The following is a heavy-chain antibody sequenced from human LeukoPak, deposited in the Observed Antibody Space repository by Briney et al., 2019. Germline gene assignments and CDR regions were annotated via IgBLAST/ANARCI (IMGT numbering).Heavy chain of an antibody. J-gene: IGHJ4*02. D-gene: IGHD4-17*01. CDR2: ISGGGST. CDR3: ARDMNGDQFDC. V-gene: IGHV3-66*01. CDR1: GFAVSSNY. Sequence: GGSLRLSFAASGFAVSSNYMSWVRQAPGKGLEWVSLISGGGSTYYADSVKGRFTISRDNSKNTLYLQMNSVRAEDTAVYYCARDMNGDQFDCWGQGILVTVSS.